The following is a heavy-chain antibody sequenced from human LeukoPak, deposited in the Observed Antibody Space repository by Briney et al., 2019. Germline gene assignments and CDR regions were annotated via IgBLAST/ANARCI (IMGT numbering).Heavy chain of an antibody. V-gene: IGHV1-24*01. D-gene: IGHD5-18*01. Sequence: ASVKVSCKVSGYTLTELSMHWVRQAPGKGLEWMGGFDPEEGETIYAQKFQGIVTMTEDTSTDTAYMELSSLRSEDTAVYYCAIVDTAMNSFDYWGQGTLVTVSS. CDR3: AIVDTAMNSFDY. CDR1: GYTLTELS. CDR2: FDPEEGET. J-gene: IGHJ4*02.